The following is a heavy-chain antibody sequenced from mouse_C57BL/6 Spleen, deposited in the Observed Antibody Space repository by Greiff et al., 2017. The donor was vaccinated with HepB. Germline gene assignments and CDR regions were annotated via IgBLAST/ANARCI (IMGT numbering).Heavy chain of an antibody. D-gene: IGHD2-5*01. J-gene: IGHJ2*01. CDR3: ARTTIVTSFFDY. CDR2: ISYDGSN. V-gene: IGHV3-6*01. Sequence: EVKLQESGPGLVKPSQSLSLTCSVPGYSITSGYYWNWIRQFPGNKLEWMGYISYDGSNNYNPSLKNRISITRDTSKNQFFLKLNSVTTEDTATYYCARTTIVTSFFDYWGQGTTLTVSS. CDR1: GYSITSGYY.